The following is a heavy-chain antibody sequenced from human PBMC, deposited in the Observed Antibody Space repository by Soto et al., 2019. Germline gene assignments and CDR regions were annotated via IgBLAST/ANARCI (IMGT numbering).Heavy chain of an antibody. J-gene: IGHJ4*02. Sequence: ASVKVSCKTSGYTFTGYYMRWVRQAPGQGLEWMGWINPNSGGTNYAQKFQGWVTMTRDTSISTAYMELSRLRSDDTAVYYCARVSLSRPAGGFDYWGQGTLVTVSS. D-gene: IGHD2-2*01. CDR3: ARVSLSRPAGGFDY. V-gene: IGHV1-2*04. CDR2: INPNSGGT. CDR1: GYTFTGYY.